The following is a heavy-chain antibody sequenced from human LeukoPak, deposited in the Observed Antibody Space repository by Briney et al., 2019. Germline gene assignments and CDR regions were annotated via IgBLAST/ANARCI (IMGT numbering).Heavy chain of an antibody. CDR2: IYSTGTT. Sequence: SETLSLTCSVSGDSISSGGFYWHWIRQHPEKDLEWIGYIYSTGTTYYNPSLTSRLTMSLDTSKNQFSLKVTSVTAADTAVYFCARDRPDSTSPTTVGRFDPWGQGTLVTVSS. D-gene: IGHD2-2*01. CDR3: ARDRPDSTSPTTVGRFDP. CDR1: GDSISSGGFY. V-gene: IGHV4-31*03. J-gene: IGHJ5*02.